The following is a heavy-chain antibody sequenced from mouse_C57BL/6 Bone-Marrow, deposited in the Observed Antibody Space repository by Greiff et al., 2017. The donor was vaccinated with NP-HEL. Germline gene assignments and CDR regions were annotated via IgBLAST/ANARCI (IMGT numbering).Heavy chain of an antibody. V-gene: IGHV5-16*01. CDR3: ARGHYYGSSYVSAMDY. CDR2: INYDGSST. CDR1: GFTFSDYY. Sequence: DVMLVESEGGLVQPGSSMKLSCTASGFTFSDYYMAWVRQVPEKGLEWVANINYDGSSTYYLDSLKSRFIISRDNAKNILYLQMSSLKSEDTATYYCARGHYYGSSYVSAMDYWGQGTSVTVSS. J-gene: IGHJ4*01. D-gene: IGHD1-1*01.